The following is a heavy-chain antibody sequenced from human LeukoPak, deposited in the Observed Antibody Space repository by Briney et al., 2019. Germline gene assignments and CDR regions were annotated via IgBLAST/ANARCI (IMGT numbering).Heavy chain of an antibody. CDR3: ARHYRPIVVVVAATPWFDP. V-gene: IGHV4-39*01. Sequence: SETLSLTCTVSGGSISSSSYYWGWIRQPPGKGLDWIGSIYYSGSTYYNPSLKSRVTISVDTSKNQFSLKLSSVTAADTAVYYCARHYRPIVVVVAATPWFDPWGQGTLVTVSS. D-gene: IGHD2-15*01. J-gene: IGHJ5*02. CDR1: GGSISSSSYY. CDR2: IYYSGST.